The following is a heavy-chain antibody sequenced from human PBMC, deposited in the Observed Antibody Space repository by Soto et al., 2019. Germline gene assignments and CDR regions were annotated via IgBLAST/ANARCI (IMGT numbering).Heavy chain of an antibody. J-gene: IGHJ5*02. CDR3: ARESEGVNVHDWFDP. CDR2: VHYSGST. CDR1: GDSIGTYY. D-gene: IGHD1-1*01. V-gene: IGHV4-59*01. Sequence: QVQLQESGPGLVKPSETLSLTCSVSGDSIGTYYWSWVRQPPGKGLEWRGFVHYSGSTQYNPSLKGRVTMSMDKSKNQLSLKLRSVTAADTDVYYCARESEGVNVHDWFDPWGQGILVTVSS.